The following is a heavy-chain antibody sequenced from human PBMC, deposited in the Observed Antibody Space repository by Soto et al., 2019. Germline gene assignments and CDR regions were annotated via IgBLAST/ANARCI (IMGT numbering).Heavy chain of an antibody. J-gene: IGHJ4*02. CDR1: GGSFSGFY. D-gene: IGHD3-22*01. CDR2: INHSGST. CDR3: ARLDVRDSSGYYPVFDY. V-gene: IGHV4-34*01. Sequence: SETLSLTCAVYGGSFSGFYWTWIRQPPGTGLEWIGEINHSGSTNYNPSLKSRVTISVDTSKNQFSLKLSSVTAADTAVYYCARLDVRDSSGYYPVFDYWGQGTLVTVSS.